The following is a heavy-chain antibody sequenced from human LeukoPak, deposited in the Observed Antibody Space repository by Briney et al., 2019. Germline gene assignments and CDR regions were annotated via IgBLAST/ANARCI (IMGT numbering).Heavy chain of an antibody. V-gene: IGHV4-34*01. CDR1: GGSFSGYY. CDR2: INHSGST. CDR3: ARAGRWEGRPHAFDI. J-gene: IGHJ3*02. D-gene: IGHD1-26*01. Sequence: SETLSLTCAVYGGSFSGYYWSWIRQPPGKGLEWIGEINHSGSTNYNPPLKSRVTISVDTSKNQFSLKLSSVTAADTAVYYCARAGRWEGRPHAFDIWGQGTMVAVSS.